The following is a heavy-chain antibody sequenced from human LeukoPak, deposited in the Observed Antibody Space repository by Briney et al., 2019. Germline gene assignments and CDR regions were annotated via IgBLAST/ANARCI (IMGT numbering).Heavy chain of an antibody. CDR2: INSDGGTT. D-gene: IGHD3-10*01. CDR3: ATDYYVSGSYYRLFY. Sequence: PGGSLRLSCAASGFTFNTYGMSWVRQAPGKGLVWVSGINSDGGTTTYADSVKGRFTISRDNAKNTLYLQMNNLRAEDTAIYYCATDYYVSGSYYRLFYWGQGTLVTVSS. CDR1: GFTFNTYG. V-gene: IGHV3-74*01. J-gene: IGHJ4*02.